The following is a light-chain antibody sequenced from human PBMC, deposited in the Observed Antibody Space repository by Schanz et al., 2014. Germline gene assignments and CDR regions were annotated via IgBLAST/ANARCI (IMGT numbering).Light chain of an antibody. J-gene: IGLJ1*01. V-gene: IGLV2-11*01. CDR2: EGS. Sequence: QSALTQPRSVSGSPGQSVTISCTGTSNDIGDYNYVSWYQQHPGKAPKVMIYEGSKRPSGVSNRFSGSKSGNTASLTVSGQQAEDEDDFYCSSYAGSHNYVFGTGTKLTVL. CDR3: SSYAGSHNYV. CDR1: SNDIGDYNY.